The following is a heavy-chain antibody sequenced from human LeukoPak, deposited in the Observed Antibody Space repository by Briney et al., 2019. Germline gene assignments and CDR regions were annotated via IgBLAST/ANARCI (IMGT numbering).Heavy chain of an antibody. D-gene: IGHD2-2*01. CDR1: GGSFSGYY. Sequence: PSETLSLTCAVYGGSFSGYYWSWIRQPPGKGLEWIGEINHSGSTNYNPSLKSRVTISVDTSKNQFSLRLGSVTAADTAVYYCARHGPAAIYGTGPIDFWGQGTLVTVSS. CDR3: ARHGPAAIYGTGPIDF. J-gene: IGHJ4*02. V-gene: IGHV4-34*01. CDR2: INHSGST.